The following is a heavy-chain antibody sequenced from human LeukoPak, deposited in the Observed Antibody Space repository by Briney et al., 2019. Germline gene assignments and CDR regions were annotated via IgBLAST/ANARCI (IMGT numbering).Heavy chain of an antibody. CDR1: GGSISSSNW. CDR3: ASLGRRATTVDY. J-gene: IGHJ4*02. Sequence: SGTLSLTCAVSGGSISSSNWWSWVRQPPGKGLEWIGEIYHSGSTNYNPSLKSRVTMSVDKSKNQFSLKLSSVTAADTAVYYCASLGRRATTVDYWGQGTLVTVSS. CDR2: IYHSGST. V-gene: IGHV4-4*02. D-gene: IGHD1-26*01.